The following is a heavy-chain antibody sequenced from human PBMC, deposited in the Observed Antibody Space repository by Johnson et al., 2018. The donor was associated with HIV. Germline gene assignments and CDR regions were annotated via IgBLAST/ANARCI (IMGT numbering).Heavy chain of an antibody. CDR1: GFSFSSFA. CDR2: IYSGGST. V-gene: IGHV3-23*03. J-gene: IGHJ3*02. CDR3: ARETTVTPGAFDI. D-gene: IGHD4-17*01. Sequence: EVQLVESGGDLVQPGGSLRLSCAASGFSFSSFAMSWVRQAPGKGLEWVSVIYSGGSTYYADSVKGRFTISRDNAKNSLYLQMNSLRAEDTALYYCARETTVTPGAFDIWGQGTMVTVSS.